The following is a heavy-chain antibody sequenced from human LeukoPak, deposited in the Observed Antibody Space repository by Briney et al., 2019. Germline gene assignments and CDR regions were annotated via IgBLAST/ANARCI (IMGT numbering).Heavy chain of an antibody. CDR2: IYDSGST. CDR3: ARYYYDSSGYYAFDI. V-gene: IGHV4-59*01. J-gene: IGHJ3*02. Sequence: SETLSLTCTVSGVSISGYYWSWIRQPPGKGLEWIGYIYDSGSTNYNPSLKSRVTISADTSKNQFSLRLSSVTAADTAVHYCARYYYDSSGYYAFDIWGQGTMVTVSS. D-gene: IGHD3-22*01. CDR1: GVSISGYY.